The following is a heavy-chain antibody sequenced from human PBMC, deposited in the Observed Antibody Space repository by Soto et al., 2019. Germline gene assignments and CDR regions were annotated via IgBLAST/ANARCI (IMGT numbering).Heavy chain of an antibody. V-gene: IGHV1-69*02. CDR2: INPILSMS. D-gene: IGHD3-10*01. CDR3: ASSYGSGYRAFDS. Sequence: QVQLVQSGAEVKKPGYSVMVSCKDSGDTFNFYSINWVRQAPGLGLEWMGRINPILSMSNYAQRFQGRVTMTADKSTSTAYMELSSLRSEDTAMYYCASSYGSGYRAFDSWGQGALVTVSS. J-gene: IGHJ4*02. CDR1: GDTFNFYS.